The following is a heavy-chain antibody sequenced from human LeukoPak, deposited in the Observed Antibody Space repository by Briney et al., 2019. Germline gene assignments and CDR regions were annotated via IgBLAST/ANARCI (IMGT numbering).Heavy chain of an antibody. V-gene: IGHV3-9*01. CDR3: AKDTRLTTVTTTLDY. Sequence: QTGRSLRLSCAASGFTFDDYAMHWVRQAPGKGLEWVSGISWNSGSIGYADSVKGRFTISRDNAKNSLYLQMNSLRAEDTALYYCAKDTRLTTVTTTLDYWGQGTLVTVSS. J-gene: IGHJ4*02. D-gene: IGHD4-17*01. CDR2: ISWNSGSI. CDR1: GFTFDDYA.